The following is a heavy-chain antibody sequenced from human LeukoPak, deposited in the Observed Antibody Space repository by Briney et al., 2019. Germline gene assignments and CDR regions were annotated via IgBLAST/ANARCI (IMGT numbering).Heavy chain of an antibody. Sequence: GGSLRLSCAASGFTFSSYGMSWVRQAPGKGLEWVSAISGSGGSTYYADSVKGRFTISRDNSKNTLYLQMNSLRAEDTAVYYCAKGEVWFGGNYWGQGTLVTVSS. CDR2: ISGSGGST. V-gene: IGHV3-23*01. CDR3: AKGEVWFGGNY. J-gene: IGHJ4*02. CDR1: GFTFSSYG. D-gene: IGHD3-10*01.